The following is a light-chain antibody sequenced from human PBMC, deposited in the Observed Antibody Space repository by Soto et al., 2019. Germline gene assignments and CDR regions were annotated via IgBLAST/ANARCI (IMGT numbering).Light chain of an antibody. J-gene: IGLJ2*01. CDR2: GNS. CDR3: QSYDSSLSGSVV. CDR1: SSNIGAGYD. V-gene: IGLV1-40*01. Sequence: QSVLTQPPSVSGAPGQRVTISCTGSSSNIGAGYDVHWYQQLPGTAPKVLIYGNSNRPAGVPDRFSGSKSGTSASLAITGLQAEDAADYYCQSYDSSLSGSVVFGGGTKVTVL.